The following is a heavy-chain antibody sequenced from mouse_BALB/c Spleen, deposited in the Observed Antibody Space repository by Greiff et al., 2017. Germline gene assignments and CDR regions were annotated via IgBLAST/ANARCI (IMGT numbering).Heavy chain of an antibody. V-gene: IGHV5-6-4*01. J-gene: IGHJ4*01. CDR3: ARLVGAMDY. CDR2: ISSGGSYT. Sequence: EVKLVESGGGLVKPGGSLKLSCAASGFTFSSYTMSWVRQTPEKRLEWVATISSGGSYTYYPDSVKGRFTISRDNAKNTLYLQMSSLKSEDTAMYYCARLVGAMDYWGQGTSVTVSS. CDR1: GFTFSSYT. D-gene: IGHD1-1*01.